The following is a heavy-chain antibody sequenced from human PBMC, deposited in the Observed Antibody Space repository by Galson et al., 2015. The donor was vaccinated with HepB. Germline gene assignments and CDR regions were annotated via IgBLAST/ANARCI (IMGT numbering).Heavy chain of an antibody. CDR2: ISYDGSNK. D-gene: IGHD3-22*01. CDR1: GFTFSSYA. V-gene: IGHV3-30-3*01. Sequence: SLRLSCAASGFTFSSYAMHWVRQAPGKGLEWVAVISYDGSNKYYADSVKGRFTISRDNSKNTLYLQMNSLRAEDTAVYYCARDRDSSGYRDAFDIWGQGTMVTVSS. CDR3: ARDRDSSGYRDAFDI. J-gene: IGHJ3*02.